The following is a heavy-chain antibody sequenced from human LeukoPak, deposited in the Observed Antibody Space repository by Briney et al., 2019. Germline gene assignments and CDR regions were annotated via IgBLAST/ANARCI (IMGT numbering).Heavy chain of an antibody. D-gene: IGHD1-26*01. CDR3: ARDPYNGNYGDFYYYYMDV. J-gene: IGHJ6*03. CDR2: IATDSTI. Sequence: GGSLRLSCAASGFILSSSEMNWVRQAPGKGLEWVSFIATDSTIYYADSVKGRFTLSRDNAKNSLYLQMNSLRAEDTAVYYCARDPYNGNYGDFYYYYMDVWGKGTTVTISS. CDR1: GFILSSSE. V-gene: IGHV3-48*03.